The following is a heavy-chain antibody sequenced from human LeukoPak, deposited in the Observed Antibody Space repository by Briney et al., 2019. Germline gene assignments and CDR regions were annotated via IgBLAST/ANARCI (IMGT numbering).Heavy chain of an antibody. CDR3: AKVPVDDYGDLHFDY. D-gene: IGHD4-17*01. Sequence: GGSLRLSCAASGFTFSSYAMHWVRQAPGKGLEWVSAISGSGGSTYYADSVKGRFTISRDNSKNTLYLQMNSLRAEDTAVYYCAKVPVDDYGDLHFDYWGQGTLVTVSS. J-gene: IGHJ4*02. V-gene: IGHV3-23*01. CDR2: ISGSGGST. CDR1: GFTFSSYA.